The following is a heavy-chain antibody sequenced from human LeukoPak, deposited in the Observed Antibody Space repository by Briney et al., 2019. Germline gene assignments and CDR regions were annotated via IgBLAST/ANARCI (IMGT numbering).Heavy chain of an antibody. CDR2: ISGSGGST. CDR3: AKGSSRAAETDY. J-gene: IGHJ4*02. D-gene: IGHD6-13*01. V-gene: IGHV3-23*01. Sequence: GGSLRLSCAASGFTFSNYAMSWVRQAPGKGLEWVSVISGSGGSTYYADSGKGRFTISRDNSKNMLYLQMNSLRAEDTAVYYCAKGSSRAAETDYWGQGTLVTVSS. CDR1: GFTFSNYA.